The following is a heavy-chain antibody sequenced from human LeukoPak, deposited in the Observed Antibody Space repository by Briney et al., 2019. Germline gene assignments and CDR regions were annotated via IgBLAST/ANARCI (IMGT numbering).Heavy chain of an antibody. V-gene: IGHV4-34*01. J-gene: IGHJ6*03. CDR1: GGSFSGYY. CDR3: ARLHYGGNYGYYYYYMDV. CDR2: IHHSGST. Sequence: SETLSLTCAVYGGSFSGYYWSWIRQPPGKGLEWIGEIHHSGSTKYNPSLKSRVTISVHTSKNQFSLKLSSVTAADTAVYYCARLHYGGNYGYYYYYMDVWGKGTTVTVSS. D-gene: IGHD4-23*01.